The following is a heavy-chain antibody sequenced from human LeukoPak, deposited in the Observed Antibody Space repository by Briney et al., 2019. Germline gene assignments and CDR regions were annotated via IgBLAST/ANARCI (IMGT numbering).Heavy chain of an antibody. J-gene: IGHJ3*02. D-gene: IGHD5-18*01. Sequence: PGGSLRLSCAPSGFTFSRYGMHCVRDAPDKGLEWVALISFDGGKKYYTDSVKGRFTISRDNPKNTLYLQMNSLIPDDTAVYYCAKGRQQWWTFDALDIWGQGTMVTVSS. V-gene: IGHV3-30*18. CDR2: ISFDGGKK. CDR3: AKGRQQWWTFDALDI. CDR1: GFTFSRYG.